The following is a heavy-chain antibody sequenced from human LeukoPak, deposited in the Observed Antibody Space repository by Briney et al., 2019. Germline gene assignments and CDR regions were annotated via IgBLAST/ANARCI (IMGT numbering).Heavy chain of an antibody. D-gene: IGHD4-11*01. Sequence: SETLSLTCAVYGGSFSGYYWSWIRQPPGKGLEWIGEINHSGSTNYNPSLKSRVTISVDTSKNQFSLKLSSVTAADTAVYYCARDTYSFKYGMDVWGQGTTVTVSS. J-gene: IGHJ6*02. V-gene: IGHV4-34*01. CDR1: GGSFSGYY. CDR3: ARDTYSFKYGMDV. CDR2: INHSGST.